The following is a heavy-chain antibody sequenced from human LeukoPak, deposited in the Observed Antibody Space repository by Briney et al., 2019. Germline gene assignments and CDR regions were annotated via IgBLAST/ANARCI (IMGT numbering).Heavy chain of an antibody. D-gene: IGHD5-12*01. Sequence: ASVKVSCKASGYTFTGYYMHWVRQAPGQGLEWMGWINPNSGGTNYAQKFQGWVTMTRDTSISTAYMEPSRLRSDDTAVYYCARVNGGYDGSLDYWGQGTLVTVSS. CDR2: INPNSGGT. V-gene: IGHV1-2*04. CDR1: GYTFTGYY. CDR3: ARVNGGYDGSLDY. J-gene: IGHJ4*02.